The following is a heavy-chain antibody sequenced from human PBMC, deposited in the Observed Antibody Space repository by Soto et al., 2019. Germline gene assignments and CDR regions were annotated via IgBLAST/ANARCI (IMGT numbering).Heavy chain of an antibody. V-gene: IGHV3-30*18. Sequence: QVQLVESGGGVVQPGRSLRLSCAASGFTFSSYGLHWVRQAPGKGLEGVAVISYDGSNKYYADSVKGRITISRDNSKNTLYLQMNSLSAEDTAVFYCAKGEMPRYDFWSAFRDNWFDPWGQGTLVTVSS. CDR1: GFTFSSYG. J-gene: IGHJ5*02. CDR3: AKGEMPRYDFWSAFRDNWFDP. CDR2: ISYDGSNK. D-gene: IGHD3-3*01.